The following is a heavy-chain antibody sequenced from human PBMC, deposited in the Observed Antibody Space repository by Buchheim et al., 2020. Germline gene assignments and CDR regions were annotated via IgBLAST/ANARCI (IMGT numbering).Heavy chain of an antibody. Sequence: QVQLVESGGGVVQPGRSLRLSCAASGFTFSSYGMHWVRQAPGKGLEWVAVIWYDGSNKYYADSVKGRFTISRDNSKNTLYLQMNSLRAEDTAVYYCARGYSAYDSSGYLLFWGQGTL. CDR2: IWYDGSNK. D-gene: IGHD3-22*01. V-gene: IGHV3-33*01. CDR1: GFTFSSYG. J-gene: IGHJ4*02. CDR3: ARGYSAYDSSGYLLF.